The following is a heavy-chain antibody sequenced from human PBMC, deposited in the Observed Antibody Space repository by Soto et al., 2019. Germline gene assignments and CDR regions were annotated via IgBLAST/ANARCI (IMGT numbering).Heavy chain of an antibody. D-gene: IGHD3-16*01. CDR1: GYTFTSYY. CDR3: ARGVMITFGGVGYFDY. Sequence: ASVKVSCKESGYTFTSYYMHWVRQAPGQGLEWMGIINPSGGSTSYAQKFQGRVTMTRDTSTSTVYVELSSLRSADTAVYYCARGVMITFGGVGYFDYWGQGTLVTV. J-gene: IGHJ4*02. CDR2: INPSGGST. V-gene: IGHV1-46*03.